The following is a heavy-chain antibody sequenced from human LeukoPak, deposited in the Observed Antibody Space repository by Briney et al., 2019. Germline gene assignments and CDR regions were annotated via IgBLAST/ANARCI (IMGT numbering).Heavy chain of an antibody. J-gene: IGHJ4*02. V-gene: IGHV3-30*02. CDR3: SKDIRRGDNYGYDQFAY. CDR1: GFTFTSYG. Sequence: GGSLRLSCAASGFTFTSYGMHWVRQAPGKGLEWVAFIEYDATNKYYADSVKGRFTISRDNSKNTVYLQMKSLRAEDTALYYCSKDIRRGDNYGYDQFAYWGQGTLVTVPS. CDR2: IEYDATNK. D-gene: IGHD5-18*01.